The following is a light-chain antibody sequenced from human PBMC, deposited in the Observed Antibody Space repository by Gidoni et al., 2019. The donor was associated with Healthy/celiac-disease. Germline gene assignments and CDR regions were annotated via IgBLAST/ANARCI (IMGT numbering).Light chain of an antibody. CDR2: DVT. J-gene: IGLJ2*01. CDR1: SSDVCGYHY. Sequence: QSALTQPASVSGSPGQSITISGTGASSDVCGYHYVSWYQQHPGKAPKLMIYDVTNRPSGVSKRFSGSKSGNTASLTISGLQAEDEADYYCSSYTSSSTLVLFGGGTKLTVL. CDR3: SSYTSSSTLVL. V-gene: IGLV2-14*03.